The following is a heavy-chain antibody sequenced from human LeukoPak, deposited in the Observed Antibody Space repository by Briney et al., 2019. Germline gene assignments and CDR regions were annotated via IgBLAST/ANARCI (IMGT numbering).Heavy chain of an antibody. CDR1: GFTFSSYW. J-gene: IGHJ3*02. V-gene: IGHV3-7*05. CDR2: IKQDGSKK. D-gene: IGHD4-23*01. Sequence: PGGSLRLSCAASGFTFSSYWMKWVRQAPGKRLEWVANIKQDGSKKYYVDSVKGRFTISRDNAKNSLYLQMNSLRAEDTAIYYCAKQGVTRDAFDMWGQGTMVTVSS. CDR3: AKQGVTRDAFDM.